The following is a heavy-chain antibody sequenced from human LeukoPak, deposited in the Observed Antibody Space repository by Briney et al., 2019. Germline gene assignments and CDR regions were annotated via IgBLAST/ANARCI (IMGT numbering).Heavy chain of an antibody. CDR2: IYHSGET. J-gene: IGHJ5*02. Sequence: PSETLSLTCRVSGGSISSTSYYWGRIRQPPGKGLEWIASIYHSGETFYNPSLESRVAISVDTSNNEVFLDLYSVTAADTAMYYCAETNTQDWFDPWGRGTLVTVSS. V-gene: IGHV4-39*07. CDR1: GGSISSTSYY. D-gene: IGHD2-8*01. CDR3: AETNTQDWFDP.